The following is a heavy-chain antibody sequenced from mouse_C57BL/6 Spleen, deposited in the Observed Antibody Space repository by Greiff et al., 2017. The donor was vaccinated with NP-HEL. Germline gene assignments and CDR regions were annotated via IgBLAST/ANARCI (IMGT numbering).Heavy chain of an antibody. D-gene: IGHD3-2*02. CDR1: GYSITSGYY. J-gene: IGHJ3*01. CDR2: ISYDGSN. CDR3: ARGGGQLRLQFAY. V-gene: IGHV3-6*01. Sequence: DVKLQESGPGLVKPSQSLSLTCSVTGYSITSGYYWNWIRQFPGNKLEWMGYISYDGSNNYNPSLKNRIPITRDTSKNQFFLKLNSVTTEDTATYYCARGGGQLRLQFAYWGQGTLVTVSA.